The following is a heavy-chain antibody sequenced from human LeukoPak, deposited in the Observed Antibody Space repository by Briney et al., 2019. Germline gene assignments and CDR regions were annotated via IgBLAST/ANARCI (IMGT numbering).Heavy chain of an antibody. CDR2: MNPDSGST. D-gene: IGHD3-22*01. J-gene: IGHJ6*03. CDR1: AYSFTSYD. V-gene: IGHV1-8*01. CDR3: ARGRYYDSSGYHPSGYYYMDV. Sequence: ASVKVSCKASAYSFTSYDINWVRQATGQGLEWMGWMNPDSGSTGYAQKFQDRVTMTRNTSIRTAYMELSSLRFEDTAVYYCARGRYYDSSGYHPSGYYYMDVWGKGTTVTISS.